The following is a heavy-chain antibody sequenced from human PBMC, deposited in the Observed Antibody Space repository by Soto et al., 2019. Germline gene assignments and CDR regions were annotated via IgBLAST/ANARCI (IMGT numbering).Heavy chain of an antibody. CDR2: VSPENRNA. V-gene: IGHV1-8*01. Sequence: CVRQNPGQGLEFMGWVSPENRNAGYAPQVRGRVSMTADTSINTVYLELTTLTYEDTAVYYCEVTPGYWGQGTMVTVPS. CDR3: EVTPGY. J-gene: IGHJ4*02. D-gene: IGHD2-21*02.